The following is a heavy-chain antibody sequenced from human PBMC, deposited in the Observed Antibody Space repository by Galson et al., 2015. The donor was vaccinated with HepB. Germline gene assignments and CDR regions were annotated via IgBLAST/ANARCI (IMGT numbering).Heavy chain of an antibody. V-gene: IGHV3-15*07. D-gene: IGHD3-9*01. CDR3: TTDILYAIMTGVSPLDN. J-gene: IGHJ4*02. CDR2: IKRINDGGTT. CDR1: GFTFNNAW. Sequence: SLRLSCAASGFTFNNAWMNWVRQAPGKGLEWVGRIKRINDGGTTDYAAPVRGRFTISRDDSKNTLYLQMNRLKTEDTAVYYCTTDILYAIMTGVSPLDNWGQGTLVTVSS.